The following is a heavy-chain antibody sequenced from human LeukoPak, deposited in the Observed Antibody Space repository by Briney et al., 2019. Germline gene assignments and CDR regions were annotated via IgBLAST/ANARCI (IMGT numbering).Heavy chain of an antibody. D-gene: IGHD3-22*01. CDR2: IYYTRST. J-gene: IGHJ4*02. V-gene: IGHV4-39*07. CDR3: AIPFPYYDSSGYYVY. Sequence: SSETLSLTCTVSGGSISSSSYYWGWIRQPPGKGLEWIGSIYYTRSTNYNPSLKSRVTISVDTSKNQFSLKLSSVTAADTAVYYCAIPFPYYDSSGYYVYWGQGTLVTVSS. CDR1: GGSISSSSYY.